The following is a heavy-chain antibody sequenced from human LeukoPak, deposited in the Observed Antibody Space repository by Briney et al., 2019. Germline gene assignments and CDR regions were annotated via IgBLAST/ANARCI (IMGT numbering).Heavy chain of an antibody. D-gene: IGHD2-2*01. CDR1: GFTFSSYW. CDR3: AREPVGYCSSTSCSEAFDI. CDR2: IKQDGSEK. Sequence: GGSLRLSCAASGFTFSSYWMSWVRQAPGKGLEWVANIKQDGSEKYYVDSVKGRFTISRDNAKNSLYLQMNSLRAEDTAVYYCAREPVGYCSSTSCSEAFDIWGQGTMVTVSS. V-gene: IGHV3-7*01. J-gene: IGHJ3*02.